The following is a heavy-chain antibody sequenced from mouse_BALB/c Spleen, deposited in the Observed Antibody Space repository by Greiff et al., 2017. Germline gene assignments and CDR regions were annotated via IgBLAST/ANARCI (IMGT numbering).Heavy chain of an antibody. CDR2: IDPANGNT. CDR1: GFNIKDTY. V-gene: IGHV14-3*02. D-gene: IGHD2-4*01. J-gene: IGHJ4*01. CDR3: ARSDYDEAMDY. Sequence: EVPLQQSGAELVKPGASVKLSCTASGFNIKDTYMHWVKQRPEQGLEWIGRIDPANGNTKYDPKFQGKATITADTSSNTAYLQLSSLTSEDTAVYYCARSDYDEAMDYWGQGTSVTVSS.